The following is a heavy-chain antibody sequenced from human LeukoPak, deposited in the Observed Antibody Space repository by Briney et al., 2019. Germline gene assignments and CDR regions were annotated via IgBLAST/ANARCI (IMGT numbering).Heavy chain of an antibody. D-gene: IGHD2-15*01. V-gene: IGHV3-48*03. J-gene: IGHJ4*02. Sequence: GGSLRLSCAASGFTFSSYEMNWVRQAPGKGLEWVSYISSSGSTIYYADSVKGRFTISRDNAKNSLYLQMNSLRAEDTAVYYCAREIRIGWFDYWGQGILVTVSS. CDR1: GFTFSSYE. CDR2: ISSSGSTI. CDR3: AREIRIGWFDY.